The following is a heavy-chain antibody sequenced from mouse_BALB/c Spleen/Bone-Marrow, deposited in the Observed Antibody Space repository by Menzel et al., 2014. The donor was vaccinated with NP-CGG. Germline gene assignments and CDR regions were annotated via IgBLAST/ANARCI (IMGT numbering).Heavy chain of an antibody. CDR3: AFYYGNYGDY. CDR2: IDTSDSYT. D-gene: IGHD2-1*01. J-gene: IGHJ2*01. Sequence: VQLVESGAELVMPGASVKMSCKASGYTFTDYWMHWVKQRPGQGLEWIGAIDTSDSYTSYNQKFKGKATLTVDESPSTAYMQRSSLTSEDSAVYYCAFYYGNYGDYWGQGTTLTVSS. CDR1: GYTFTDYW. V-gene: IGHV1-69*01.